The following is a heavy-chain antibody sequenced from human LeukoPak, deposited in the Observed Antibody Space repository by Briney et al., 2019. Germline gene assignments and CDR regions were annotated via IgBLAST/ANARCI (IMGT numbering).Heavy chain of an antibody. Sequence: PSETLSLTCTVSGGSISSSSYNWGWIRQPPGKGLEWIGSFDNSGSTYYNPSLKSRVTISVDTSKNQFSLKLSSVTAADTAVYYCAREPGYCTNGVCFVFDYWGQGTLVTVSS. CDR3: AREPGYCTNGVCFVFDY. J-gene: IGHJ4*02. V-gene: IGHV4-39*07. CDR1: GGSISSSSYN. D-gene: IGHD2-8*01. CDR2: FDNSGST.